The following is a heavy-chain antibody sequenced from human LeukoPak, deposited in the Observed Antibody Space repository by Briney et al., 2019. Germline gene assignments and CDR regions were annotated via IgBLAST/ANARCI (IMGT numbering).Heavy chain of an antibody. Sequence: GASVKVSCKASGYTFTDYYLHWVRQAPGRGLEWMGWINPNSGGINYAQNFPGRVTMTRDTSLSTVYMELSRLGSDDTAVYYCARDFFYGSGTYYQGGAFDIWGQGTMVTVSS. J-gene: IGHJ3*02. V-gene: IGHV1-2*02. CDR1: GYTFTDYY. CDR3: ARDFFYGSGTYYQGGAFDI. CDR2: INPNSGGI. D-gene: IGHD3-10*01.